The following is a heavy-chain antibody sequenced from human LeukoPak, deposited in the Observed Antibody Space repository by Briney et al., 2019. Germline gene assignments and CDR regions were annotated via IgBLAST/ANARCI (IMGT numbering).Heavy chain of an antibody. J-gene: IGHJ4*02. CDR3: ARDLGGIAANY. CDR1: GFTFSSYA. V-gene: IGHV3-21*01. CDR2: ISSSSSYV. D-gene: IGHD6-25*01. Sequence: GGSLRLSCAASGFTFSSYAMSWVRQAPGKGLEWVSSISSSSSYVYYADSVKGRFTISRDNAKNSLYLQMNSLRAEDTAVYYCARDLGGIAANYWGQGTLVTVSS.